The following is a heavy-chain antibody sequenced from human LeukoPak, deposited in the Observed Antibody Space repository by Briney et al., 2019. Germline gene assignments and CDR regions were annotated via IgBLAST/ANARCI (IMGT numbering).Heavy chain of an antibody. CDR1: GDSISSSHW. V-gene: IGHV4-4*02. CDR2: IYHRGTT. Sequence: PSETLSLTCAVSGDSISSSHWWTWVRQPPGKGLEWIGEIYHRGTTNYNLSLKSRVTISVDRSKNQFSLRLTSVTAADTAVYYCARSKGGTAMVYFDYWGLGTLVTVSS. CDR3: ARSKGGTAMVYFDY. D-gene: IGHD5-18*01. J-gene: IGHJ4*02.